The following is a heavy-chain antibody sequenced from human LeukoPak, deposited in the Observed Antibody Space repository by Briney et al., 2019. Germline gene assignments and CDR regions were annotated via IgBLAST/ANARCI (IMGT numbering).Heavy chain of an antibody. Sequence: SQTLSLTCAISGDSFSSNSAAWNWIRQSPSRGLEWPGRTYYRSKWYNGYAVSVKSRITIKPDTSKNQFSLQLNSVTPDDTAVYYCARVVGREVDYWGQGTLVTVSP. J-gene: IGHJ4*02. D-gene: IGHD1-26*01. CDR1: GDSFSSNSAA. CDR2: TYYRSKWYN. CDR3: ARVVGREVDY. V-gene: IGHV6-1*01.